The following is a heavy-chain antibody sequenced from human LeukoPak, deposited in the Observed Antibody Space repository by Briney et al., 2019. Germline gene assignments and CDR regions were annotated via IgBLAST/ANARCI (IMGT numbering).Heavy chain of an antibody. Sequence: PSETLSLTCTVSGGSISSGDYYWRWIRQPPGKGLEWIGYIYHSGSTNYNPSLKSRVTISVDTSKNQFSLKLSSVTAADTAVYYCAREEGMTTVTANHDAFDIWGQGTMVTVSS. V-gene: IGHV4-61*08. CDR2: IYHSGST. J-gene: IGHJ3*02. D-gene: IGHD4-17*01. CDR3: AREEGMTTVTANHDAFDI. CDR1: GGSISSGDYY.